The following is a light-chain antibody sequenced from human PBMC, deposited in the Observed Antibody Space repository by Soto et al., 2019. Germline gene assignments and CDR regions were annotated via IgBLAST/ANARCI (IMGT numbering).Light chain of an antibody. CDR2: EVN. Sequence: QSALTQPASVSGSPGQSITISCTGASPDVGGYKYVSWYQQHPGTAPKLMIFEVNGRPSGVSDRFSGSKSGNTASLTISGLQPEDEADYYCSSFSSSSTPYVFGTGTKVTVL. CDR3: SSFSSSSTPYV. CDR1: SPDVGGYKY. J-gene: IGLJ1*01. V-gene: IGLV2-14*01.